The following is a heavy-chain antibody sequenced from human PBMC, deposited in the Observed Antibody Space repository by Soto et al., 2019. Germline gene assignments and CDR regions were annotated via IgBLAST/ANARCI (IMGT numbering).Heavy chain of an antibody. CDR2: IYWDNDK. D-gene: IGHD3-3*01. Sequence: QITLKESGPALVKPTQTLMLTCTFSGFSLSTSGVGVGWIRQPPGKALEWLALIYWDNDKRYSPSLKSRLTISKDTSKNQVVLTMTDMDPVDTATYYCAHSRYDSLLVHWGQGTLVTVSS. CDR1: GFSLSTSGVG. V-gene: IGHV2-5*02. CDR3: AHSRYDSLLVH. J-gene: IGHJ4*02.